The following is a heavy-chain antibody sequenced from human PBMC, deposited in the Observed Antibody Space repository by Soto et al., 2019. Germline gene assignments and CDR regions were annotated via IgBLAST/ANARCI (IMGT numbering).Heavy chain of an antibody. CDR3: ARQQWLVLNAFDI. J-gene: IGHJ3*02. Sequence: QVQLQESGPGLVKPSETLSLTCTVSGGSISSYYWSWIRQPPGKGLEWIGYIYYSGSTNYNPSLKSRVTMSVDTATNQFSLKLSSVTAADTAVYYCARQQWLVLNAFDIWGQGTMVTVSS. CDR2: IYYSGST. D-gene: IGHD6-19*01. V-gene: IGHV4-59*01. CDR1: GGSISSYY.